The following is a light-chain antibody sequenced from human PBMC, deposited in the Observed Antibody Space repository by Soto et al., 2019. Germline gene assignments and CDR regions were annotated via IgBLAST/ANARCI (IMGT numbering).Light chain of an antibody. CDR1: SSDVGKYNY. CDR2: DVS. Sequence: QSVLTQTRSVSGSAGRSATISCTGTSSDVGKYNYVSWYQQHPGKAPKLIIYDVSRRPSGVHDRFSGSKSGNTASLTISGLRADDEADYSCCSYAGSFTYVFGTGTKVTVL. CDR3: CSYAGSFTYV. V-gene: IGLV2-11*01. J-gene: IGLJ1*01.